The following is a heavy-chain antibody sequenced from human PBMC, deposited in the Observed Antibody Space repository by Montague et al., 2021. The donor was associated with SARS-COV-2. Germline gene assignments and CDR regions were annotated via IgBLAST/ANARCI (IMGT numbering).Heavy chain of an antibody. CDR2: VYHSGST. D-gene: IGHD2-8*01. CDR3: ATRYYSDTRASNGVY. Sequence: SETLSLTCAVSGGSIGSSNWWSWVRQPPGKGLEWIGEVYHSGSTNYNPSFKSRVTISADKSTNQLSLRLTSVTAADTAVFYCATRYYSDTRASNGVYWGQGALVTVSS. CDR1: GGSIGSSNW. V-gene: IGHV4-4*02. J-gene: IGHJ4*02.